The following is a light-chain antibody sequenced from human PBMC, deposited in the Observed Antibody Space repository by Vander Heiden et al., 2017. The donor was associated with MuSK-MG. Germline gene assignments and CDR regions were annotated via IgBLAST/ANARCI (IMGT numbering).Light chain of an antibody. Sequence: DIQMTQSPSSLSASVGDRVTITCRASQSISSYLNWYQQKPGKAPKLLIYAASSLQSGVPSRFSGSGYGTDFTLTISSLQPEDFAPYYCQQNDSNPPKTFGQGTKVEIK. CDR1: QSISSY. J-gene: IGKJ1*01. V-gene: IGKV1-39*01. CDR2: AAS. CDR3: QQNDSNPPKT.